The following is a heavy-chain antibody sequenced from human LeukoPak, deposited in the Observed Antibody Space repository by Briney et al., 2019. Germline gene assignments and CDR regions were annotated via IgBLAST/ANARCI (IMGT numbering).Heavy chain of an antibody. CDR1: GFTFSSYA. Sequence: PGGSLRLSCAASGFTFSSYAMSWVRQAPGKGLEWVSSISSSSSYIYYADSVKGRFTISRDNAKNSLYLQMNSLRAEDTAVYYCARDPASTNWFDPWGQGTLVTVSS. V-gene: IGHV3-21*01. J-gene: IGHJ5*02. CDR3: ARDPASTNWFDP. D-gene: IGHD2-2*01. CDR2: ISSSSSYI.